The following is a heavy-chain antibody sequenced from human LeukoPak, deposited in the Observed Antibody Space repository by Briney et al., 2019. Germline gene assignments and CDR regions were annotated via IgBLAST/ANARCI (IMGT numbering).Heavy chain of an antibody. V-gene: IGHV3-30-3*01. CDR1: GFTFSSYA. J-gene: IGHJ4*02. CDR3: GRGGFDF. CDR2: ISYDGSNK. Sequence: GGSLRLSCAASGFTFSSYAMHWVRQAPGKGLEWVAVISYDGSNKYYADSVKGRFTISRDNSKNTLYLQMNSLRAEDTAVYYCGRGGFDFWGQGSLVTVSS. D-gene: IGHD3-16*01.